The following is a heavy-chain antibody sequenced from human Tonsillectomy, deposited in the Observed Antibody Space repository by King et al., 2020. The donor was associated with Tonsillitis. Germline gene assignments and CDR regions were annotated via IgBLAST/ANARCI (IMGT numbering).Heavy chain of an antibody. CDR2: IYTSGST. V-gene: IGHV4-4*07. Sequence: QLQESGPGLVEPSETLSLTCTVSGGSISSYYWSWIRQPAGKGLEWIGRIYTSGSTNYNPSLKSRVTMSVDTSKNQFSLKLSSVTAADTAVYYCARDYYYDSSGYPIENFQHWGQGTLVTVSS. CDR1: GGSISSYY. CDR3: ARDYYYDSSGYPIENFQH. D-gene: IGHD3-22*01. J-gene: IGHJ1*01.